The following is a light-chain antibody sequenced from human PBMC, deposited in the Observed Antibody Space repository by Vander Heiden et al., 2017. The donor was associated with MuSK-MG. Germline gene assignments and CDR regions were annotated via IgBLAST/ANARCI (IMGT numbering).Light chain of an antibody. J-gene: IGLJ2*01. CDR2: DVS. CDR3: SSYTSSSNVV. Sequence: QSALTQPASVSGSPGQSITISCTGTSSDVGGYNYVSWYQQNPGKVPKLMIYDVSNRPSGVSNRFSGSKSGNTASLTISGLQAEDEADYYCSSYTSSSNVVFGGGTRLT. V-gene: IGLV2-14*01. CDR1: SSDVGGYNY.